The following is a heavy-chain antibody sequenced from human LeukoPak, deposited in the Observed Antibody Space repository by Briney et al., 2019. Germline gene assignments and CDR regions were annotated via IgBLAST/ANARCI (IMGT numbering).Heavy chain of an antibody. CDR1: GGSISSGSYY. V-gene: IGHV4-61*02. CDR2: VYTSGST. J-gene: IGHJ6*03. Sequence: KSSETLSLTCTVSGGSISSGSYYWSWIRQPAGKGLEWIGRVYTSGSTNYNLARKSRVTITVDTSKNQFPLKRSSVAAADADVYYSARDSLYYYYYMDVWGKGTMVTVSS. CDR3: ARDSLYYYYYMDV.